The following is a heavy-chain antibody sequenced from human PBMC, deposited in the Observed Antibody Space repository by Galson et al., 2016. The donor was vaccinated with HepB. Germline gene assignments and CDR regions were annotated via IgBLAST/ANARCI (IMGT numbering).Heavy chain of an antibody. J-gene: IGHJ3*02. D-gene: IGHD6-19*01. CDR1: GFTFINYA. Sequence: SLRLSCAASGFTFINYAMTWVRQAPAKGLEWVAVISGDGTNKYYADSVKGRFTISRDNSKSTLYLQMSSLRADDTAVYSCANKGYSSGKFDAFDIWGQGTVVTVSS. V-gene: IGHV3-30*18. CDR2: ISGDGTNK. CDR3: ANKGYSSGKFDAFDI.